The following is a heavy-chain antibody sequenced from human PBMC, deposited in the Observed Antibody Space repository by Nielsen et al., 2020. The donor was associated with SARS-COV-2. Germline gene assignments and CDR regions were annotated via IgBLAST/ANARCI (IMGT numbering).Heavy chain of an antibody. CDR1: GFTFGDYA. CDR3: TRGTMVSADY. CDR2: IRSKAYGGTT. V-gene: IGHV3-49*04. D-gene: IGHD2-21*01. J-gene: IGHJ4*02. Sequence: GGSLRLSCTASGFTFGDYAMSWVRQAPGKGLEWVGFIRSKAYGGTTEYAASVKGRFTISRDDSKSIAYLQMNSLKTEDTAVYYCTRGTMVSADYWGQGTLVTVSS.